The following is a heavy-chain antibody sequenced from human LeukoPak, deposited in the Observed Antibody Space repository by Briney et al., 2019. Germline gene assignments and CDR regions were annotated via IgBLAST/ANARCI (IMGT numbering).Heavy chain of an antibody. CDR1: GGSISSYY. D-gene: IGHD2-15*01. Sequence: SETLSLTCTVAGGSISSYYWSWVREPGGGGMEWIGRIYTSGSTNYNPSLKSRVTMSVDTSKHQFSLKLSSVTAADTAVYYCARGVCSGGSCYTYFDYWGRGTLVTVSS. CDR3: ARGVCSGGSCYTYFDY. CDR2: IYTSGST. V-gene: IGHV4-4*07. J-gene: IGHJ4*02.